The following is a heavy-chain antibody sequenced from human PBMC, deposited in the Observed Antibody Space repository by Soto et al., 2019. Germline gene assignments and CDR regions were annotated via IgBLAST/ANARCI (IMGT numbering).Heavy chain of an antibody. Sequence: ASVKVSCKASGYTFTSYGISWVRQAPGQGLEWMGWISAYNGNTNCAQKLQGRVTMTTDTSTSTAYMELRSLRSDGTAVYYCARHQRAVAGDYYYYGMDVWGQGTTVTAP. D-gene: IGHD6-19*01. CDR2: ISAYNGNT. V-gene: IGHV1-18*01. CDR1: GYTFTSYG. CDR3: ARHQRAVAGDYYYYGMDV. J-gene: IGHJ6*02.